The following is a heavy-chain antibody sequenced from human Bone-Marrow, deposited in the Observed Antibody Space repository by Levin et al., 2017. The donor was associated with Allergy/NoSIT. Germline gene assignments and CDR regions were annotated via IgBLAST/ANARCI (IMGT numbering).Heavy chain of an antibody. J-gene: IGHJ4*02. V-gene: IGHV3-43D*03. Sequence: GESLKISCVASGFTFDDYAMHWVRQAPGKGLEWVSLVSWDGGSAYYADSVKGRFTISRDNTKNSLSLHMDNLRPEDSALYYCAKAMEASSLFDSWGQGTLVTVSS. CDR2: VSWDGGSA. CDR1: GFTFDDYA. D-gene: IGHD6-6*01. CDR3: AKAMEASSLFDS.